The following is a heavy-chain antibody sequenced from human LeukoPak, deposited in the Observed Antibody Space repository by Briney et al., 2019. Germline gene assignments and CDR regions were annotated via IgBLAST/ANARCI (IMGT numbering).Heavy chain of an antibody. J-gene: IGHJ3*02. V-gene: IGHV1-69*13. CDR1: GGTFSSYA. CDR2: IIPIFGTA. CDR3: ARDRPPNDAFDI. Sequence: SVKVSCKASGGTFSSYAISWVRQAPGQGLEWMGGIIPIFGTANYAQKFQGRVTITADESTSTAYMELSSLRSEDTAVYYCARDRPPNDAFDIWGQGTMVTVSS.